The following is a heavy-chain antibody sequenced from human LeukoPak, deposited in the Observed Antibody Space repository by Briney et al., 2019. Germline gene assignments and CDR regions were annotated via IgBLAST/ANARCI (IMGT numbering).Heavy chain of an antibody. V-gene: IGHV3-21*01. J-gene: IGHJ4*02. D-gene: IGHD1-26*01. Sequence: AGGSLRLSCAASGFTFSSYSMNWVRQAPGKGLEWVSSTSSSSSYIYYADSVKGRFTISRDNAKNSLYLQMNSLRAEDTAVYYCARPSGSLLPRDWDYFDYWGQGTLVTVSS. CDR1: GFTFSSYS. CDR2: TSSSSSYI. CDR3: ARPSGSLLPRDWDYFDY.